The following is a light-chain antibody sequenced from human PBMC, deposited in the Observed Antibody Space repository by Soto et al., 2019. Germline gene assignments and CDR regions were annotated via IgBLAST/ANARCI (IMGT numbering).Light chain of an antibody. J-gene: IGLJ1*01. CDR3: QVWDDSSDQHV. CDR2: DDS. V-gene: IGLV3-21*02. CDR1: DIGSKN. Sequence: SYELTQPPSVSVAPGQTARIACGGNDIGSKNVHWYQQRPGQAPVLVVYDDSDRPSGIPERVSGSNSGNTATLTISRVEAGDEADYYCQVWDDSSDQHVFGTGTKLTVL.